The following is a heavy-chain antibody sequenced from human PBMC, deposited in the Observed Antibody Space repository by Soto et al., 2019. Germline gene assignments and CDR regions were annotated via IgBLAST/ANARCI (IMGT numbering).Heavy chain of an antibody. Sequence: QVQLQESGPGLVKPSETLSLTCTVSGGSISSYYWSWIRQPPGKGLEWIGYIYYSGSTNYNPSLKSRVTISVDTSKNQFSLKLSSVTAADTAVYYCARGELPLLRPLEYYFDYWGQGTLVTVSS. D-gene: IGHD1-26*01. CDR1: GGSISSYY. CDR3: ARGELPLLRPLEYYFDY. CDR2: IYYSGST. J-gene: IGHJ4*02. V-gene: IGHV4-59*01.